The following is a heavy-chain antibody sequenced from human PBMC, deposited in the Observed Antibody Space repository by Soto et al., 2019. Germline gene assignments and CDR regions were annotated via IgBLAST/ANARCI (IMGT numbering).Heavy chain of an antibody. D-gene: IGHD3-22*01. Sequence: GESLKISWQGSGYSFTSYWSSWVRQMPGKGPEWLGRIDPSDSYTNYSTSFQGHVTISADKSTSTAYLQWSSLRASDTAMYYCARLTYYYDSSGPRGAFDIWGQGTMVTVSS. CDR1: GYSFTSYW. V-gene: IGHV5-10-1*01. CDR2: IDPSDSYT. CDR3: ARLTYYYDSSGPRGAFDI. J-gene: IGHJ3*02.